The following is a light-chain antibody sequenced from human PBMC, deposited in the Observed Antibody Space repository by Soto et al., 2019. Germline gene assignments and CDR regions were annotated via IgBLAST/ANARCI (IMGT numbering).Light chain of an antibody. V-gene: IGKV1-5*03. J-gene: IGKJ2*01. Sequence: DIQMTQSPSTLSASVGDRVTITCRASQSISSWLAWYQQKPGKAPILLIYKASSLESGVPSRFSSSGSGTEFTLTISSLQPDDFATYYCQQYSSYSRYTFGQGTKLEIK. CDR2: KAS. CDR1: QSISSW. CDR3: QQYSSYSRYT.